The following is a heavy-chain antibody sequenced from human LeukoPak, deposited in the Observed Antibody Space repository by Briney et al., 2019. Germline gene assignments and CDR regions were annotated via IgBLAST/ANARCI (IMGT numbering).Heavy chain of an antibody. Sequence: NPGGSPRLSCAASGFTFSSYSMNWVRQAPGKGLEWVSSISSSSSYIYYADSVKGRFTISRDNAKNSLYLQMNSLRAEDTAVYYCARWVYCSSTSCPDDYWGQGTLVTVSS. CDR1: GFTFSSYS. CDR3: ARWVYCSSTSCPDDY. CDR2: ISSSSSYI. J-gene: IGHJ4*02. D-gene: IGHD2-2*01. V-gene: IGHV3-21*01.